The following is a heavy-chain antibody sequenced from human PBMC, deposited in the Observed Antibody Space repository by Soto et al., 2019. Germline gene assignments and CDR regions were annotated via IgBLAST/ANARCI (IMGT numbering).Heavy chain of an antibody. V-gene: IGHV1-46*01. CDR3: ARGGYCSSTSCYTDGWFDP. D-gene: IGHD2-2*02. Sequence: QVQLVQSGAEVKKPGASVKVSCKASGYTFTSYYMHWVRQAPGQGLEWMGIINPSGGSTSYAQKFQGRVTMTRDTSTRTVYMELSSLRSEDTAVYYCARGGYCSSTSCYTDGWFDPWGQGTLVTVSS. J-gene: IGHJ5*02. CDR2: INPSGGST. CDR1: GYTFTSYY.